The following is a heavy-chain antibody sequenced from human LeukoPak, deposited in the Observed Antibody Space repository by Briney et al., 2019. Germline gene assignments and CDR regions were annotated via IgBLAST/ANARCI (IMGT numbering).Heavy chain of an antibody. CDR2: ISGSGGNT. CDR3: AKDGKGAPVSGTGYFDY. CDR1: GFTFSSYA. D-gene: IGHD6-19*01. V-gene: IGHV3-23*01. Sequence: GASLRISCAASGFTFSSYAMSWVRQAPGKGLEWVSVISGSGGNTYYADSVKGRFTISGDNSKNTLYLQMNSLRAEDTAIYYCAKDGKGAPVSGTGYFDYWGQGTLVTVSS. J-gene: IGHJ4*02.